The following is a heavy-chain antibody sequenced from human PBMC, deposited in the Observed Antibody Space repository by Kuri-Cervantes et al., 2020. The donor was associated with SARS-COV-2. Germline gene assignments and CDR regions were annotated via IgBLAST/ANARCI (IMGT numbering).Heavy chain of an antibody. Sequence: GESLKISCVASGFTFSNYGMHWVRQAPGKGLEWVAYIRYDGSETYYADSVKGRLSISRDNSKNSLYVQMDSLTPEDTAVYYCARDLRLGKSLDYWGQGTLVTVSS. J-gene: IGHJ4*02. CDR2: IRYDGSET. CDR3: ARDLRLGKSLDY. CDR1: GFTFSNYG. V-gene: IGHV3-30*02. D-gene: IGHD7-27*01.